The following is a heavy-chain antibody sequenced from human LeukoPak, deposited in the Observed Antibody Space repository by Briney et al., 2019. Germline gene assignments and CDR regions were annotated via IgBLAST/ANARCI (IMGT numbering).Heavy chain of an antibody. J-gene: IGHJ3*02. CDR2: INPNSGGT. CDR1: GYTFTRYY. Sequence: GASVKVSWKASGYTFTRYYMHWVRQAPGQGLEWMGWINPNSGGTNYAQKFQGRVTMTRDTSISTAYMELSRLRSDDTAVYYCARAQTTNDAFDIWGQGTMVTVSS. V-gene: IGHV1-2*02. D-gene: IGHD1-26*01. CDR3: ARAQTTNDAFDI.